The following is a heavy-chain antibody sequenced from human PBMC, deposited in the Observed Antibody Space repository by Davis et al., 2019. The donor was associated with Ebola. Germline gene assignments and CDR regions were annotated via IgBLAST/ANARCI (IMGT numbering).Heavy chain of an antibody. Sequence: GGSLRLSCAAAAFTFSSYGMHWVRQAPGKGLEWVAVISYDGTNEFFRDSVKGRFTISRDNAKSTLYLQMNSLRPEDTAVYYCAKDPDYDSRAPVPDYWGQGTLVTVSS. CDR2: ISYDGTNE. CDR3: AKDPDYDSRAPVPDY. CDR1: AFTFSSYG. J-gene: IGHJ4*02. V-gene: IGHV3-30*18. D-gene: IGHD3-22*01.